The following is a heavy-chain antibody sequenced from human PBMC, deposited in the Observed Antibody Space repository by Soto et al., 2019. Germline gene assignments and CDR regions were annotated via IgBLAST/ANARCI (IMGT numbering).Heavy chain of an antibody. D-gene: IGHD3-22*01. V-gene: IGHV4-30-4*01. CDR1: GDSISDVDYY. J-gene: IGHJ6*02. Sequence: QVQLQESGPGLVKPSQTLSLTCTVSGDSISDVDYYWSWVRQTPREGLEWIGAFYDSGTSYYSPSRKSRMTISVDSSKNQCSLTLTSVTAADTAVYYCARGTRDYFDTTGPGYGMDVWGQGTTVTVSS. CDR3: ARGTRDYFDTTGPGYGMDV. CDR2: FYDSGTS.